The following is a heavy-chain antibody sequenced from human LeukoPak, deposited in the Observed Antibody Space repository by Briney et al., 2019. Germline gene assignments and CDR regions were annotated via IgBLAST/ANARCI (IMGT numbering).Heavy chain of an antibody. Sequence: SETLSLTCAVFGGSFSGYYWSWIRQPPGKGLEWIGEINHSGSTNYNPSLKSRVTISVDTSKNQFSLKLSSVTAADTAVYYCARGGEYGSGSYYKYWGQGTLVTVSS. D-gene: IGHD3-10*01. CDR1: GGSFSGYY. CDR3: ARGGEYGSGSYYKY. CDR2: INHSGST. V-gene: IGHV4-34*01. J-gene: IGHJ4*02.